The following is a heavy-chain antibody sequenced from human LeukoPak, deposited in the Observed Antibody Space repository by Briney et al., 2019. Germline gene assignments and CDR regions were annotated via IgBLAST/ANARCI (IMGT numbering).Heavy chain of an antibody. D-gene: IGHD6-6*01. Sequence: GGSLRLSCAASGFTFSSYEMNWVRQAPGKGLEWVAVISYDGSNKYYADSVKGRFTISRDNSKNTLYLQMNSLRAEDTAVYYCARDGGIAARRSYYYYMDVWGKGTTVTVSS. CDR1: GFTFSSYE. V-gene: IGHV3-30*04. CDR2: ISYDGSNK. CDR3: ARDGGIAARRSYYYYMDV. J-gene: IGHJ6*03.